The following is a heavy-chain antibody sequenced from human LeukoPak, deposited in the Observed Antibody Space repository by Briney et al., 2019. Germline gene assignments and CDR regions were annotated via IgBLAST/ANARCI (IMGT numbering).Heavy chain of an antibody. V-gene: IGHV1-18*01. CDR1: GGTFSSYA. D-gene: IGHD4-17*01. CDR3: ARASDYGDYGGFDY. Sequence: ASVKVSCKASGGTFSSYAISWVRQAPGQGLEWMGWISAYNGNTNYAQKLQGRVTMTTDTSTSTAYMELRSLRSDDTAVYYCARASDYGDYGGFDYWGQGTLVTVSS. CDR2: ISAYNGNT. J-gene: IGHJ4*02.